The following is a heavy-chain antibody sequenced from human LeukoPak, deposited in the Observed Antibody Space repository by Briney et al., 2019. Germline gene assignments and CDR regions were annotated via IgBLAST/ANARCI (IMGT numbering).Heavy chain of an antibody. Sequence: SETLSLTCTVSGGSISSYYWSWIRQPAGKGLEWIGRIYSSGSTNYNPSFQSRVTMSLDTSKSQFSLKLSSVTAADTAVYYCARGVSYYDSSGYYNEYFQHWGQGTLVTVSS. V-gene: IGHV4-4*07. CDR2: IYSSGST. CDR1: GGSISSYY. CDR3: ARGVSYYDSSGYYNEYFQH. J-gene: IGHJ1*01. D-gene: IGHD3-22*01.